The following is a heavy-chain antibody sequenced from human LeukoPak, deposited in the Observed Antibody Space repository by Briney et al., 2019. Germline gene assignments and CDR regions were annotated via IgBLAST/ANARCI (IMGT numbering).Heavy chain of an antibody. CDR2: IKSKTDGGTT. D-gene: IGHD5-24*01. CDR3: TTVGLKDGWDFDY. J-gene: IGHJ4*02. CDR1: GLTFSNAW. V-gene: IGHV3-15*01. Sequence: PGGSLRLSCAASGLTFSNAWMIWVRQAPGKGLEWVGRIKSKTDGGTTDYAAPVKGRFTISRDDSKNTLYLQMNSLKTEDTAVYYCTTVGLKDGWDFDYWGQGTLVTVSS.